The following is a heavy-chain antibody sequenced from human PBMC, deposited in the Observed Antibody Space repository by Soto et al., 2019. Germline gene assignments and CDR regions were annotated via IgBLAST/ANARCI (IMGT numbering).Heavy chain of an antibody. D-gene: IGHD6-13*01. Sequence: ASETLSLTCAVSGGSISSSNWWSWVRQPPGKGLEWIGEIYHSGSTNYNPSLKSRVTISVDKSKNQFSLKLSSVTAADTAVYYCARERRSIAAAVNDAFDIWGQGTMVTVSS. CDR3: ARERRSIAAAVNDAFDI. J-gene: IGHJ3*02. CDR2: IYHSGST. CDR1: GGSISSSNW. V-gene: IGHV4-4*02.